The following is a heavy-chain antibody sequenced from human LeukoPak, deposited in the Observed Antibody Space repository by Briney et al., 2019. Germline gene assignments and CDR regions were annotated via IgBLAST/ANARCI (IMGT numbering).Heavy chain of an antibody. D-gene: IGHD6-6*01. Sequence: ASVKVSCKASGYTFTGYYMHWVRQAPGQGLEWMGWINPNSGGTNYAQKFQGRVTITRDTSISTAYMELSRLRSDDTAVYYCARGLEYSSSSFYAFDIWGQGTMVTVSS. CDR2: INPNSGGT. J-gene: IGHJ3*02. CDR1: GYTFTGYY. V-gene: IGHV1-2*02. CDR3: ARGLEYSSSSFYAFDI.